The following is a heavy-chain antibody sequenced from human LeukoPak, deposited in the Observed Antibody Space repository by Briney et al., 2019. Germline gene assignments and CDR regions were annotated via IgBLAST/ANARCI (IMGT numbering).Heavy chain of an antibody. Sequence: GGSLRLSCAASGFTFSTYGMHWVRQAPGKGLEWVAVISFDGNSEYYADSVKGRFTISRDNSKNTLYLQMNSLRAEDTAVYYCAKDGVRGALDAFDIWGQGTTVTVSS. CDR2: ISFDGNSE. CDR1: GFTFSTYG. CDR3: AKDGVRGALDAFDI. D-gene: IGHD1-26*01. V-gene: IGHV3-30*18. J-gene: IGHJ3*02.